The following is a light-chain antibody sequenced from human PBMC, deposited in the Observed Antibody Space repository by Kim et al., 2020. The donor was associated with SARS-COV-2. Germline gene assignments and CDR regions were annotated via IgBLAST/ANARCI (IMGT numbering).Light chain of an antibody. V-gene: IGLV3-19*01. Sequence: VALGQTVRITCEGDSLRSYYASWYQQKPVQAPVLVIYGKNNRPSGIPDRFSGSSSGNTASLTITGAQAEDEADYYCNSRDSSGNPLFGGGTKLTVL. CDR2: GKN. CDR1: SLRSYY. CDR3: NSRDSSGNPL. J-gene: IGLJ3*02.